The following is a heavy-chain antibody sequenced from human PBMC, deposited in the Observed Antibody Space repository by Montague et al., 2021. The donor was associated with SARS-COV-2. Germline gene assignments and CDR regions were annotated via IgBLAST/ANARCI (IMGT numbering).Heavy chain of an antibody. V-gene: IGHV4-61*08. CDR1: GFSLSTSGMC. CDR2: IYNSGTT. CDR3: ARMFYDYVWETSRYRGNYFDS. Sequence: LVKPTQTLTLTCTFSGFSLSTSGMCVSWIRQPPGKGLEWIGHIYNSGTTIYNPSLKSRATIFIDVSKTQFSLRLSSVTATDAAVYYCARMFYDYVWETSRYRGNYFDSWGQGTLVTVSS. D-gene: IGHD3-16*01. J-gene: IGHJ4*02.